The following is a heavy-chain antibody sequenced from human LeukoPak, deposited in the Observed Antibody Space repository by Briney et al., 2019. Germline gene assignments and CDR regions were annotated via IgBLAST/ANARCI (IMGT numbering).Heavy chain of an antibody. D-gene: IGHD3-10*01. J-gene: IGHJ6*02. Sequence: GSSVKVSCKASGGTFSSYAISWVRQAPGQGLEWMGRIIPILGIANYAQKFQGRVKITAAQSTSTAYMELSSLRSEDTAVYYCARWQSSGMDVWGQGTTVTVSS. CDR3: ARWQSSGMDV. V-gene: IGHV1-69*04. CDR1: GGTFSSYA. CDR2: IIPILGIA.